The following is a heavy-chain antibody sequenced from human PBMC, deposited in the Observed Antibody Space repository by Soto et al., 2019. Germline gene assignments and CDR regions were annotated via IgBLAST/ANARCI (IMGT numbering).Heavy chain of an antibody. D-gene: IGHD2-2*01. V-gene: IGHV3-11*01. CDR2: ISSSGSTI. CDR3: ARGEVVPADADGAGAFDI. CDR1: GFTFSDYY. Sequence: PGGSLRLSCAASGFTFSDYYMSWIRQAPGKGLEWVSYISSSGSTIYYADSVKGRFTISRDNAKNSLYLQMNSLRAEDTAVYYCARGEVVPADADGAGAFDIWGQGTMVTVSS. J-gene: IGHJ3*02.